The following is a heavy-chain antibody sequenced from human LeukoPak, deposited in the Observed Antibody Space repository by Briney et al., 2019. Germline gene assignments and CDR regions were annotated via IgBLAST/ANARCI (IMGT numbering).Heavy chain of an antibody. D-gene: IGHD2-21*02. J-gene: IGHJ4*02. V-gene: IGHV3-21*01. CDR3: ARSICGGDCYYTIDY. CDR2: ISSCSSYI. Sequence: GGSLRLSCAASGFTFSSYSMNWVRQAPGKGLEWVSSISSCSSYIYYADSVKGRFTISRDNAKNSLYLQMNSLRAEDTAVYYCARSICGGDCYYTIDYWGQGTLVTVSS. CDR1: GFTFSSYS.